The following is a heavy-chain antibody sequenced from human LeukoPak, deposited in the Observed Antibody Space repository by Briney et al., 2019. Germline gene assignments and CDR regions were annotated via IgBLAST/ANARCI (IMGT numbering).Heavy chain of an antibody. CDR2: ISSSSSTI. CDR1: GFTFSTYS. D-gene: IGHD6-19*01. V-gene: IGHV3-48*01. J-gene: IGHJ4*02. Sequence: PGGSLRLSCAASGFTFSTYSMSWVRQAPGKGLEWVSYISSSSSTIYYADSVKGRFTISRDNAKNSLYLQMNSLRAEDTAVYYCARTRIVVAGQPSYYFDYWGQGTLVTVSS. CDR3: ARTRIVVAGQPSYYFDY.